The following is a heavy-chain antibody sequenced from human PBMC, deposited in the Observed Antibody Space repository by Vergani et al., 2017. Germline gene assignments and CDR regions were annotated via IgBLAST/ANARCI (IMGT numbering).Heavy chain of an antibody. CDR2: ISGSGGGT. CDR3: AKYRYNWNDGGDFDY. CDR1: GFTFSSYA. Sequence: EVQLLESGGGLVQPGGSLRLSCAASGFTFSSYAMSWVRQAPGKGLEWVSAISGSGGGTYYADSVKGRFTISRDNSKNTLYLQMNSLRAEDTAVYYCAKYRYNWNDGGDFDYWGQGTLVTVSS. V-gene: IGHV3-23*01. D-gene: IGHD1-1*01. J-gene: IGHJ4*02.